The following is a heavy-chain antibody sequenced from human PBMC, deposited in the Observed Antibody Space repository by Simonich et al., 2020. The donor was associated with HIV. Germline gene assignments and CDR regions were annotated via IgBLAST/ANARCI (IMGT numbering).Heavy chain of an antibody. CDR1: GYTFTNCA. V-gene: IGHV7-4-1*02. Sequence: QVQLVQSGSEFKKPGASVNVSCKASGYTFTNCAINWVRQAPGQGLEWMGWINTNNPMYAQGFTGRFVFSLDTSVSTAYLQISSLKAEDTAVYYCAGGASETYAFDAWGQGTMVTVSS. CDR2: INTNNP. CDR3: AGGASETYAFDA. D-gene: IGHD1-26*01. J-gene: IGHJ3*01.